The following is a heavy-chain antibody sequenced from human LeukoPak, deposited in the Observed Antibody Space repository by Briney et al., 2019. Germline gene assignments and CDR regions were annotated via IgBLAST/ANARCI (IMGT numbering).Heavy chain of an antibody. J-gene: IGHJ3*02. CDR3: ARRDWGTLNTFDI. CDR1: GFTFSGYW. Sequence: GGSLRLSCAASGFTFSGYWMHWVRQAPGKGLVWGSRINSDGSTTNYADSVQGRFTISRDNAKNTLYLQMNSLRAEDTAVYYCARRDWGTLNTFDIWGQGTMVTVSS. CDR2: INSDGSTT. V-gene: IGHV3-74*01. D-gene: IGHD3-16*01.